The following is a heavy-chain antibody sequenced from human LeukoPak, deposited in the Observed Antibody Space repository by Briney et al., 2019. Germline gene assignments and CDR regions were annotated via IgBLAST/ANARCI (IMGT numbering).Heavy chain of an antibody. CDR2: ISSSSSYI. D-gene: IGHD3-10*01. CDR1: GLTFSSYS. J-gene: IGHJ4*02. CDR3: ARDYYGSGSNPTVDY. Sequence: PGGSLRLSCAASGLTFSSYSMNWVRQAPGKGLEWVSSISSSSSYIYYADSVKGRFTISRDNAKNSLYLQMNSLRAEDTAVYYCARDYYGSGSNPTVDYWGQGTLVTVSS. V-gene: IGHV3-21*01.